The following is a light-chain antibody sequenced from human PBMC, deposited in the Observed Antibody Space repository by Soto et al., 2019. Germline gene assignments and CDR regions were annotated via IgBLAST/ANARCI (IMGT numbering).Light chain of an antibody. Sequence: DIQITQSPSSLSSSVFERFTITCRASQGISTLLAWYQQKPGKAPKVLIYESSLLQSGVPSRFSGSGSGTDFTLTISSLQPEDFATYYCQHFKSFPITFGQGTRLEIK. CDR1: QGISTL. CDR3: QHFKSFPIT. V-gene: IGKV1-9*01. CDR2: ESS. J-gene: IGKJ5*01.